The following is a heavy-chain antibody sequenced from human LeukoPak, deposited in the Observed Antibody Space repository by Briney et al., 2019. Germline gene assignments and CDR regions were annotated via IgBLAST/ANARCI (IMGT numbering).Heavy chain of an antibody. D-gene: IGHD1-26*01. CDR3: ARGRGSSSRLGYSYYYMDV. CDR2: INTNTGNP. Sequence: VASVKVSCKASGYIFTNYGMHWGRQAPGQGLEWMGWINTNTGNPTYAQDFTGRFVFSLETSVTTAYLQISSLEAEDTAVYYCARGRGSSSRLGYSYYYMDVWGKGTTVTVSS. CDR1: GYIFTNYG. J-gene: IGHJ6*03. V-gene: IGHV7-4-1*02.